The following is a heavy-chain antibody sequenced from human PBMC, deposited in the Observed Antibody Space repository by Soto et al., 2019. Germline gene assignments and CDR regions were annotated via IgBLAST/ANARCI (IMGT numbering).Heavy chain of an antibody. Sequence: GGSLRLSCAASGFTFSSYEMNWVRQAPGKGLEWVSYISSSGSTIYYADSVKGRFTISRDNAKNSLYLQMNSLRAEATAVYYCARVEMTTATFRGGMDVWGQGTTVTVSS. D-gene: IGHD4-4*01. CDR1: GFTFSSYE. CDR2: ISSSGSTI. J-gene: IGHJ6*02. V-gene: IGHV3-48*03. CDR3: ARVEMTTATFRGGMDV.